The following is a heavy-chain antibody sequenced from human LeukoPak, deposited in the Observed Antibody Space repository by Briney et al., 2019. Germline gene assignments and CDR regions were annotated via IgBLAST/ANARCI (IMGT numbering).Heavy chain of an antibody. CDR1: GGPISSYY. Sequence: PSETLSLTCTVSGGPISSYYWSWIRQPPGKGLEWIWYIYYSGSTNYNPSLKSRVTISVDTSKNQFSLKLSSVTAADTAVYYCARVLPPMITFGGVIVAYNWFDPWGQGTLVTVSS. CDR3: ARVLPPMITFGGVIVAYNWFDP. D-gene: IGHD3-16*02. J-gene: IGHJ5*02. CDR2: IYYSGST. V-gene: IGHV4-59*01.